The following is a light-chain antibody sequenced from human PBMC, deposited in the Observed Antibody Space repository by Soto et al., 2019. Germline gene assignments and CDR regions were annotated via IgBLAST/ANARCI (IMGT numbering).Light chain of an antibody. CDR2: GNN. CDR3: QSYDSSLSAPYV. CDR1: SSNIGAGYD. Sequence: QSVLTQPPSVSGAPGRRVTISCTGRSSNIGAGYDVHWYQQLPGTAPKLLIYGNNNRPSGVPDRFSGSKSGTSASLAITGLQAEDEAHYYCQSYDSSLSAPYVFGTGTKVTVL. J-gene: IGLJ1*01. V-gene: IGLV1-40*01.